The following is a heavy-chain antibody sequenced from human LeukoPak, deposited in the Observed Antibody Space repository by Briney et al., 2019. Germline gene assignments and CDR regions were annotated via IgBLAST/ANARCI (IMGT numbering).Heavy chain of an antibody. D-gene: IGHD1-20*01. CDR1: GFTFSSYG. CDR3: AKGGDGITGSTAFDY. Sequence: GGTLRLSCAASGFTFSSYGMHWVRQAPGKGLEWVAVIWYGGSNKYYADSVKGRFTISRDNSKNTLYLQMNSLRAEDTAVYYCAKGGDGITGSTAFDYWGQGTLVTVSS. J-gene: IGHJ4*02. V-gene: IGHV3-30*02. CDR2: IWYGGSNK.